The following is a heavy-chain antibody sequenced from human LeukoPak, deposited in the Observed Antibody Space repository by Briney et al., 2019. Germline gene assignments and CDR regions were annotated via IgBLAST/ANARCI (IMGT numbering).Heavy chain of an antibody. D-gene: IGHD2-15*01. CDR3: ARGIGYCSGGSCYAYDY. CDR2: INPNSGGT. V-gene: IGHV1-2*04. CDR1: GYTFTGYY. Sequence: ASVKVSCKASGYTFTGYYMHWVRQAPGQGLEWMGWINPNSGGTNYAQKFQGWVTMTRDTSIGTAYMELSRLRSDDTAVYYCARGIGYCSGGSCYAYDYWGQGTLVTVSS. J-gene: IGHJ4*02.